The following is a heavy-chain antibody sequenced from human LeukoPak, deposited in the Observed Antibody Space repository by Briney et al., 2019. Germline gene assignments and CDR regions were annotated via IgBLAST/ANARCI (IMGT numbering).Heavy chain of an antibody. CDR3: ARQIDGSGLAFDT. V-gene: IGHV4-39*01. D-gene: IGHD3-10*01. CDR2: IYYSGGT. J-gene: IGHJ5*02. CDR1: GGSIS. Sequence: SETLSLTCTVSGGSISWGWIRQPPGTDPEGIGSIYYSGGTYYSPSLKSRVTIVVDTSQKEFSLKVSSVTAADTAVYYCARQIDGSGLAFDTWGQGILVTVSS.